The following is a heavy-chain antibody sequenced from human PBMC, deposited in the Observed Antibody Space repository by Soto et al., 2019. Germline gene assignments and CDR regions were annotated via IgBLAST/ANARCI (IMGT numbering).Heavy chain of an antibody. Sequence: QAQVVQSGAEVRKPGSSVKLSCKASEGTFNSYAIAWVRQAPGQGLEWMGGIIPYYNTLNYAQKFQDRVTITADDSTNTVYMGLSSLRSDDTAVYFCASGASRWYPSCFDSWAQGTLVTVSS. CDR1: EGTFNSYA. V-gene: IGHV1-69*01. J-gene: IGHJ4*02. CDR2: IIPYYNTL. D-gene: IGHD6-13*01. CDR3: ASGASRWYPSCFDS.